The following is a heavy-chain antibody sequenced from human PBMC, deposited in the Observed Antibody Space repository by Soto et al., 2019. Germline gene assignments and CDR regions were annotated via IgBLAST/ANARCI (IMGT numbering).Heavy chain of an antibody. Sequence: GASVKVSCKASGYTFTSYAMHWVRQAPGQRLEWMGWINAGNGNTKYSQKFQGRVTITRDTSASTAYMELSSLRSEDTAVYYCARGGLIAVAGYFDYWGQGTLVTVSS. J-gene: IGHJ4*02. CDR2: INAGNGNT. CDR3: ARGGLIAVAGYFDY. D-gene: IGHD6-19*01. V-gene: IGHV1-3*01. CDR1: GYTFTSYA.